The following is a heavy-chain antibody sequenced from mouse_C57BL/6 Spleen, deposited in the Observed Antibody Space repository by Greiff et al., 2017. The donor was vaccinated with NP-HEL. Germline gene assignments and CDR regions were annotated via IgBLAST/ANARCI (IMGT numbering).Heavy chain of an antibody. CDR3: DREETGTARYFDV. V-gene: IGHV1-81*01. CDR2: IYPRSGNT. CDR1: GYTFTSYG. J-gene: IGHJ1*03. Sequence: VQLQQSGAELARPGASVKLSCKASGYTFTSYGISWVKQRPGQGLEWIGEIYPRSGNTYYNEKFKGKATLTADKSSSTAYMELRSLTSEDSAVYFCDREETGTARYFDVWGTGTTVTVSS. D-gene: IGHD4-1*01.